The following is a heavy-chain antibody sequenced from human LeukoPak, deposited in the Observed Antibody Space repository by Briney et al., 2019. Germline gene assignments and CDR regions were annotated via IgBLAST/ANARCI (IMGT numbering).Heavy chain of an antibody. V-gene: IGHV3-23*01. D-gene: IGHD6-19*01. CDR2: INGGGGST. CDR3: AKLLSGWHYFDY. Sequence: GGSLRLSCAASGFIFSSYVMTWVRQAPGKGLEWVADINGGGGSTYYADSLKGRFTISRDNAKNTLYLQMNSLRAEDTAVYYLAKLLSGWHYFDYWGQGTLVIVSS. J-gene: IGHJ4*02. CDR1: GFIFSSYV.